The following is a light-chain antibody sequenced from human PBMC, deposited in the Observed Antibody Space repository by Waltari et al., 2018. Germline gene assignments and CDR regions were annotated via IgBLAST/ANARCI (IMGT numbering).Light chain of an antibody. Sequence: VLTQSPGTLSLSPGERATLSCRASQSLTKRYLAWYQQKPGQAPRLLIYGASSMAASIPDRFSGSWSGTDFTLTISRLEPEDFAVYYCQQYGSSVLYTFGQGTKLEIK. CDR1: QSLTKRY. CDR3: QQYGSSVLYT. J-gene: IGKJ2*01. CDR2: GAS. V-gene: IGKV3-20*01.